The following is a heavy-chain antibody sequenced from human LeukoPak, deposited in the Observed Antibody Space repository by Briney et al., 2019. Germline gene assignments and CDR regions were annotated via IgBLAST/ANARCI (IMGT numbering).Heavy chain of an antibody. J-gene: IGHJ4*02. V-gene: IGHV3-33*01. Sequence: HPGGSLRLSCTASGFTLSSYGMHWVRQAPGKGLEWVAVIWYDGSNKYYADSVKGRFTISRDNSKNTLYLQMNSLRAEDTAVYYCARDPDCSGGSCYSDYFDYWGQGTLVTVSS. CDR3: ARDPDCSGGSCYSDYFDY. D-gene: IGHD2-15*01. CDR1: GFTLSSYG. CDR2: IWYDGSNK.